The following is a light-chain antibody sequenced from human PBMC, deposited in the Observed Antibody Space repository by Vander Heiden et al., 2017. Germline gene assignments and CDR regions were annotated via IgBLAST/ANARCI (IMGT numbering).Light chain of an antibody. Sequence: DIELTQSPGTLSLSPGERATLTCRASQSVNSDYLAWYQQKPAQAPRLLIYGASNSATGIPDRFSGSGSATDFTLTISRLVPEDFAVYYCQHHGNSPRYTFGQGTKLEIK. V-gene: IGKV3-20*01. CDR2: GAS. J-gene: IGKJ2*01. CDR3: QHHGNSPRYT. CDR1: QSVNSDY.